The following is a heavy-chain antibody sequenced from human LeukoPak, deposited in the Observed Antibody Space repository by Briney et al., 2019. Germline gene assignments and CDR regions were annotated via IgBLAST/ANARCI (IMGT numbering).Heavy chain of an antibody. CDR2: ITVSGGTT. J-gene: IGHJ6*02. D-gene: IGHD1-14*01. CDR1: EFNFSSYA. CDR3: AKYLTARGPPYALDV. V-gene: IGHV3-23*01. Sequence: GGSLRLSCAASEFNFSSYAMQWVRQAPGKGLEWVSGITVSGGTTYYTNSVKGRFTISRDNSKNTLYLQMNSLRAEDTAVYYCAKYLTARGPPYALDVWGQGTTVTVSS.